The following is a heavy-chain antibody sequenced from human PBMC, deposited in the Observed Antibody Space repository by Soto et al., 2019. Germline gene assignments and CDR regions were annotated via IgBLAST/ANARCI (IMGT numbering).Heavy chain of an antibody. Sequence: GESLKISCKGSGYNFAGYWIAWVRQMPGKGLEWMGIIYPGDSDTRYSPSFQGQVTISADKSISTAYLQWSSLKASDTAMYYCATGGYCSSTSCYNFFDYWGQGTLVTVSS. D-gene: IGHD2-2*02. CDR1: GYNFAGYW. CDR3: ATGGYCSSTSCYNFFDY. CDR2: IYPGDSDT. V-gene: IGHV5-51*01. J-gene: IGHJ4*02.